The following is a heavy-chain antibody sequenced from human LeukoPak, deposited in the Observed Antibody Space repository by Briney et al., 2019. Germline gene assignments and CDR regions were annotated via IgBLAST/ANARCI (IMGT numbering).Heavy chain of an antibody. J-gene: IGHJ4*02. CDR2: IYSGGST. Sequence: GGSLRLSCAASGFTFSSYAMSWVRQAPGKGLEWVSIIYSGGSTYYADSVKGRFAISRDTSKNTLYLQMNSLRAEDTAVYYCARGSGWYGNYWGQGTLVTVSS. CDR3: ARGSGWYGNY. V-gene: IGHV3-66*01. CDR1: GFTFSSYA. D-gene: IGHD6-19*01.